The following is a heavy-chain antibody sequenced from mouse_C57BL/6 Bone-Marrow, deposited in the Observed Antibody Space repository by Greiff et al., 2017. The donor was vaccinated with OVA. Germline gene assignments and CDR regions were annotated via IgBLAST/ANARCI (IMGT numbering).Heavy chain of an antibody. CDR3: ARDDGYMRGNYAMDY. V-gene: IGHV1-64*01. Sequence: QVQLQQPGAELVKPGASVKLSCKASGYTFTSYWMHWVKQRPGQGLEWIGMIHPNSGSTNYNEKFKSKATLTVDKSSSTAYMQLSSLTSEDSAVYYCARDDGYMRGNYAMDYWGQGTSVTVSS. CDR2: IHPNSGST. D-gene: IGHD2-3*01. J-gene: IGHJ4*01. CDR1: GYTFTSYW.